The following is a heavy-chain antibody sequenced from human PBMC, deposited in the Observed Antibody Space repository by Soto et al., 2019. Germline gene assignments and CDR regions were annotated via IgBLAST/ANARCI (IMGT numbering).Heavy chain of an antibody. CDR2: IYYSGST. D-gene: IGHD3-10*01. V-gene: IGHV4-59*08. CDR3: ARQRITMVRGVIIGWFDP. Sequence: SETLSLTCTVSGCSISSYYWSWIRQPPGKGLEWIGYIYYSGSTNYNPSLKSRVTISVDTSKNQFSLKLSSVTAADTAVYYCARQRITMVRGVIIGWFDPWGQGTLVTVSS. CDR1: GCSISSYY. J-gene: IGHJ5*02.